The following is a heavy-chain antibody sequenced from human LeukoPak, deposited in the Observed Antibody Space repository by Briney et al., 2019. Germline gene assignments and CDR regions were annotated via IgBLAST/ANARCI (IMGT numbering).Heavy chain of an antibody. CDR2: ISSSSYI. CDR1: GFTFSSYS. Sequence: GGSLRLSCAASGFTFSSYSVNWVRQAPGKGLEWVSSISSSSYIYYADSVKGRFTISRDNAKNSLYLQMNSLRAEDTAVYYCARDLRVTTSYFDYWGQGTLVTVSS. V-gene: IGHV3-21*01. CDR3: ARDLRVTTSYFDY. J-gene: IGHJ4*02. D-gene: IGHD4-17*01.